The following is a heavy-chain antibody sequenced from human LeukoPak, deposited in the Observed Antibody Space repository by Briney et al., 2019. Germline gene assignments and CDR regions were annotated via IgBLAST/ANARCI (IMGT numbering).Heavy chain of an antibody. D-gene: IGHD6-19*01. Sequence: ASVTVSFTASGYTFTVYYMHWVRQAPGQGLEWMGWINPNSGGTNYAQKFQGRVTMTRDTSISTAYMELSRLRSDDTAVYYCARAVALGRLVGMDVWGQGTTVTVSS. J-gene: IGHJ6*02. V-gene: IGHV1-2*02. CDR3: ARAVALGRLVGMDV. CDR1: GYTFTVYY. CDR2: INPNSGGT.